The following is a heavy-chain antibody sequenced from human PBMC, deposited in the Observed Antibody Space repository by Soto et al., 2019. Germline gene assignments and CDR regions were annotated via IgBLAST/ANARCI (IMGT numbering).Heavy chain of an antibody. CDR1: GFTFSKFA. J-gene: IGHJ4*02. CDR2: IFGSGGGI. CDR3: MKDAVSGDGLWLMDH. D-gene: IGHD2-21*02. V-gene: IGHV3-23*01. Sequence: GGSLRLSCTASGFTFSKFAMTWVRQAPGKGLECVSGIFGSGGGIEYADSVKGRFTISRDNSKNTLYLQMTSLRADDTAVYYCMKDAVSGDGLWLMDHWGQGPQFTVSS.